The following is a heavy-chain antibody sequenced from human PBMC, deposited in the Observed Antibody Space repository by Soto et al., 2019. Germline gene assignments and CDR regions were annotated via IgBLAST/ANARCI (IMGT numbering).Heavy chain of an antibody. Sequence: GGSLRLSCAASGFTFSSYGMHWVRQAPGKGLEWVAVIWYDGSNKYYADSVKGRFTISRDNSKNTLYLQMNSLRAEDTAVYYCARDLGYYDSSGYYYTLYYFDYWGQGALVTVS. V-gene: IGHV3-33*01. D-gene: IGHD3-22*01. CDR1: GFTFSSYG. CDR2: IWYDGSNK. J-gene: IGHJ4*02. CDR3: ARDLGYYDSSGYYYTLYYFDY.